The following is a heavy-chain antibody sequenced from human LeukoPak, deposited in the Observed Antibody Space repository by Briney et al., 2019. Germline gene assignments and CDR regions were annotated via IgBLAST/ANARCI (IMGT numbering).Heavy chain of an antibody. Sequence: SETLSLTCAVYDGSFSSYYWTWIRQPPGQGLEWIGEINHSGSTNYNPSLKSRVTMSVDTSQKQFSLNLNSVTAADAAVYFCARGGSSTWYGDAFDIWGQGTMVTVSS. CDR1: DGSFSSYY. CDR3: ARGGSSTWYGDAFDI. CDR2: INHSGST. V-gene: IGHV4-34*01. D-gene: IGHD6-13*01. J-gene: IGHJ3*02.